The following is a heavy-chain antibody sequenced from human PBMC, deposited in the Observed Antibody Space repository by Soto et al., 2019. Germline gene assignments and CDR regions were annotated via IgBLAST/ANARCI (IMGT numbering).Heavy chain of an antibody. CDR1: EHTSTIYY. Sequence: QAHLVQSGAEVRKPGASVKVSCQALEHTSTIYYIHWVRQARGQGLEWMGWINADSGDTTYGEDFRGRVTFTRDTSTSTFHMELSRLRLDDTAMYFCATRDYDILTGYLHIWGQGTLITVSS. J-gene: IGHJ1*01. V-gene: IGHV1-2*02. D-gene: IGHD3-9*01. CDR3: ATRDYDILTGYLHI. CDR2: INADSGDT.